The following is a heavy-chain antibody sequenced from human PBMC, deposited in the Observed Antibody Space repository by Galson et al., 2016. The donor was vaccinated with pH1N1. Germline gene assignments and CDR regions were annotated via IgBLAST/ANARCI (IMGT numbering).Heavy chain of an antibody. CDR3: ARVGAYADYHANKWFDP. CDR1: GFTFSGYW. CDR2: INQEGSEK. Sequence: SLRLSCAASGFTFSGYWMSWVRQAPGKGLEWVANINQEGSEKYYADSVKGRFTISSDNAKNSLYLHMDSLRAEDTAVYYCARVGAYADYHANKWFDPWGQGTLVAVSS. V-gene: IGHV3-7*01. D-gene: IGHD4/OR15-4a*01. J-gene: IGHJ5*02.